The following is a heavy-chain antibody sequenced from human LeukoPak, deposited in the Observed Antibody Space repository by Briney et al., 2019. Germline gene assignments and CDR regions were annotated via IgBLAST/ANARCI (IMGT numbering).Heavy chain of an antibody. D-gene: IGHD3-3*01. CDR1: GYTFTSYD. CDR2: MNPNSGNT. J-gene: IGHJ6*03. CDR3: ARVGYDFWSGQHYYYYMDV. Sequence: ASVKVSCKASGYTFTSYDINWVRQATGQGLEWMGWMNPNSGNTGYAQKFQGRVTMTRNTYISTAYMELSSLRSEDTAVYYCARVGYDFWSGQHYYYYMDVWGKGTTVTVSS. V-gene: IGHV1-8*01.